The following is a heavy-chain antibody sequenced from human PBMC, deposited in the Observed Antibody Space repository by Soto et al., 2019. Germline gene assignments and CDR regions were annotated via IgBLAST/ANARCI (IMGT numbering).Heavy chain of an antibody. J-gene: IGHJ6*03. CDR3: ASPQQQLVGPHYYYYMDV. Sequence: ASVKVSCKASGYTFTSYAMHWVRQAPGQRLEWMGWINAGNGNTKYSQKFQGRVTITRDTSASTAYMELSSLRSEDTAVYYCASPQQQLVGPHYYYYMDVWGKATTVTVSS. D-gene: IGHD6-13*01. V-gene: IGHV1-3*01. CDR1: GYTFTSYA. CDR2: INAGNGNT.